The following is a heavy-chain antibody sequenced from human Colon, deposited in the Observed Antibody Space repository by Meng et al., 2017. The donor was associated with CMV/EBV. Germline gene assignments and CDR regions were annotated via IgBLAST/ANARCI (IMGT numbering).Heavy chain of an antibody. CDR3: ARELARGGY. V-gene: IGHV1-18*01. CDR1: GYTFTNFG. J-gene: IGHJ4*02. CDR2: ISPYNGDT. Sequence: QVQLVQSGAEVKKPGASVKVSCKTSGYTFTNFGISWVRQAPGQGLEWMAYISPYNGDTNYARRFQGRVALTTDTSTSTVYMELGSLTSDDTAMYYCARELARGGYWGQGTLVTVFS.